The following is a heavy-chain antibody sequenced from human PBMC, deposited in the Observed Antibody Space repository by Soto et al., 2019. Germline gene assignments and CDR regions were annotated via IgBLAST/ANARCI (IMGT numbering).Heavy chain of an antibody. D-gene: IGHD4-17*01. V-gene: IGHV4-34*01. CDR3: ARAFTVTRPFDY. CDR1: GGSFSGYY. J-gene: IGHJ4*02. Sequence: SETLSLTCAVYGGSFSGYYWSWIRQPPGKGLEWIGEINHSGSTNYNPSLKSRVTISVDTSKNQFSLKLSSVTAADTAVYYCARAFTVTRPFDYWGQGTLVTVSS. CDR2: INHSGST.